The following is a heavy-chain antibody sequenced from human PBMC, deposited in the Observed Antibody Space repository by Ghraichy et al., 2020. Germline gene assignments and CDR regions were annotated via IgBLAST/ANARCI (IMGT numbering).Heavy chain of an antibody. V-gene: IGHV1-18*01. CDR2: ISAYNGNT. D-gene: IGHD3-9*01. CDR3: ARDHYYDILTGYYYYYGMDV. Sequence: ASVKVSCKASGYTFTSYGISWVRQAPGQGLEWMGWISAYNGNTNYAQKLQGRVTMTTDTSTSTAYMELRSLRSDDTAVYYCARDHYYDILTGYYYYYGMDVWGQGTTVTVSS. CDR1: GYTFTSYG. J-gene: IGHJ6*02.